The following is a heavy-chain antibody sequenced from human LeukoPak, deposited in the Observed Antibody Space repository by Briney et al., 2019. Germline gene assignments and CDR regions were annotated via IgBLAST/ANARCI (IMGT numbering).Heavy chain of an antibody. CDR2: ISYDGSNK. V-gene: IGHV3-30*07. D-gene: IGHD4-17*01. Sequence: PGGSLRLSCAASGFTFSSYAMHWVRQAPGKGLEWVAVISYDGSNKYYADSVKGRFTISRDNSKNTLYLQMNSLRAEDTAVYYCARPRGFYGDPYYFDYWGQGTLVTVSS. CDR1: GFTFSSYA. CDR3: ARPRGFYGDPYYFDY. J-gene: IGHJ4*02.